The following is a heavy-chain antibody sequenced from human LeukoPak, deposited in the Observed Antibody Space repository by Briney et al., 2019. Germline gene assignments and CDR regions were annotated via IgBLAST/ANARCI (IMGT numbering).Heavy chain of an antibody. V-gene: IGHV1-46*01. D-gene: IGHD2-2*01. CDR3: ARSRKYCSSTSCYPLDY. CDR2: INPSGGST. J-gene: IGHJ4*02. CDR1: VYTFTSYY. Sequence: ASVKVSCKASVYTFTSYYMHWVRQAPGQGLEWMGIINPSGGSTSYAQKFQGRVTMTRDTSTSTVYMELSSLRSEDTAVYYCARSRKYCSSTSCYPLDYWGQGTLVTVSS.